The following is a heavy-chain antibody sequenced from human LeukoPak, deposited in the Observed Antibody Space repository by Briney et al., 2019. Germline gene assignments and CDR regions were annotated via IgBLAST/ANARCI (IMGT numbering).Heavy chain of an antibody. D-gene: IGHD2-2*03. CDR3: ARDLGYCSSTSCPIDY. J-gene: IGHJ4*02. CDR2: INWNGGST. V-gene: IGHV3-20*04. Sequence: PGGSLRLSCAASGFTFDDYGMSWVLQAPGKGLEWVSGINWNGGSTGYADSVKGRFTISRDNAKNSLYLQMNSLRAEDTALYYCARDLGYCSSTSCPIDYWGQGTLVTVSS. CDR1: GFTFDDYG.